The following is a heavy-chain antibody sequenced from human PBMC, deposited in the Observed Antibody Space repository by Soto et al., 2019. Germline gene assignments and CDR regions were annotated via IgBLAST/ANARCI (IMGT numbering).Heavy chain of an antibody. CDR3: ARQQGKIPSYAVVPGGPIHY. CDR1: AYSVSSGYY. CDR2: IYHSGST. J-gene: IGHJ4*02. Sequence: NPSETLSLTCGVSAYSVSSGYYWGWIRQPPGKGLEWIGSIYHSGSTYYNPSLKSRVTISVDTSKNQFSLKVTSVTAADTAVYYCARQQGKIPSYAVVPGGPIHYWGQGTMVTVSS. D-gene: IGHD2-2*01. V-gene: IGHV4-38-2*01.